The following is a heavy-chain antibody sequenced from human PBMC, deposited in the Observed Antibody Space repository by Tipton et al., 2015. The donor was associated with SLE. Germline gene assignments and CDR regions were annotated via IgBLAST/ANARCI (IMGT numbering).Heavy chain of an antibody. Sequence: TLSLTCTVSGCSISSSSYYWGWNRQPPGKGLDWIGSIYYSGSSYYNPSLKSRVTISVDTSKNQFSLKLSSVTAADTAVYYCVGYSSGWYGMDVWGQGTTVTVSS. D-gene: IGHD6-19*01. V-gene: IGHV4-39*01. CDR2: IYYSGSS. CDR1: GCSISSSSYY. CDR3: VGYSSGWYGMDV. J-gene: IGHJ6*02.